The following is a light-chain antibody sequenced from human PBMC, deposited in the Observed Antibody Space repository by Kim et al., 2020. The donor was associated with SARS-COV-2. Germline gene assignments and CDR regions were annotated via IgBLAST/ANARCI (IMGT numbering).Light chain of an antibody. Sequence: VYPGERATLSCRASQNVGSKLAWYQQKPGQVPRLLIYDASTRATVIPARFSGSGSGTEFTLNISSLQSEDFAVYYCHQYNKWPLYSFGQGTKLEI. V-gene: IGKV3-15*01. CDR1: QNVGSK. J-gene: IGKJ2*03. CDR3: HQYNKWPLYS. CDR2: DAS.